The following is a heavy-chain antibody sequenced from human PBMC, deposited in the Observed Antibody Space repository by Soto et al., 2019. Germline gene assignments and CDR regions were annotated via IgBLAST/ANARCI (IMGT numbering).Heavy chain of an antibody. CDR1: GYTFTSYG. V-gene: IGHV1-18*01. CDR2: ISAYNGNT. J-gene: IGHJ4*02. D-gene: IGHD1-26*01. Sequence: QVQLVQSGAEVKKPGASVKVSCKASGYTFTSYGISWVRQAPGQGLEWMGWISAYNGNTNYAQKLPGRVTMTTYTSTSTAYMELRSLSSDDTAMYYCARDVSGSYHGEVDYWGQGTLGTVSS. CDR3: ARDVSGSYHGEVDY.